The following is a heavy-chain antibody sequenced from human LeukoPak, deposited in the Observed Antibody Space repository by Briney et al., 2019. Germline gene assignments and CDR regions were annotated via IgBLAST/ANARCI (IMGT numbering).Heavy chain of an antibody. V-gene: IGHV4-61*02. D-gene: IGHD2-2*01. Sequence: SETLSLTCTVSGGSISNLDYYWTWIRQPAGKRLEWIGRIYTSGGTNYNPSLKSRVTMSVDKSKNQFSLNLASLTAADTALYYCAGRGSSSGTFDVWGPGTFVTVSS. CDR1: GGSISNLDYY. J-gene: IGHJ3*01. CDR3: AGRGSSSGTFDV. CDR2: IYTSGGT.